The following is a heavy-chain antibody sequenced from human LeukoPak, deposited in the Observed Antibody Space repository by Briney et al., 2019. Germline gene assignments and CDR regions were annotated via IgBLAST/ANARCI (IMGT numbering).Heavy chain of an antibody. V-gene: IGHV3-66*01. CDR2: IYSGGST. D-gene: IGHD3-10*01. CDR1: EFSVGSNY. CDR3: AKDLHYGWADY. J-gene: IGHJ4*02. Sequence: GGSLRLSCAASEFSVGSNYMTWVRQAPGKGLEWVSLIYSGGSTYYADSVKGRFTISRDNSKNTLYLQMNSLRAEDTAVYYCAKDLHYGWADYWGQGTLVTVSS.